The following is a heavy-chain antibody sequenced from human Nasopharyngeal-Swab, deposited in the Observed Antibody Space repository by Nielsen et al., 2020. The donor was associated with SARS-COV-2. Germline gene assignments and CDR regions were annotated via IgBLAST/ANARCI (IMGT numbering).Heavy chain of an antibody. J-gene: IGHJ4*02. V-gene: IGHV3-7*01. CDR3: VTDLSWRFDY. Sequence: GESLKISCGVSGSTFSNYWMNWVRQAPGRELEWVAKINPDGRHISYADSVKGRFAISRDNAKKSVFLQMDYLRVEDTAVYYCVTDLSWRFDYWGQGTLVTVSS. CDR1: GSTFSNYW. D-gene: IGHD2-15*01. CDR2: INPDGRHI.